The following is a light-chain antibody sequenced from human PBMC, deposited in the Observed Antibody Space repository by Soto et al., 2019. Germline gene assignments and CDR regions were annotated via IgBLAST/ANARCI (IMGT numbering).Light chain of an antibody. J-gene: IGKJ2*01. V-gene: IGKV3-11*01. CDR3: HQRSNWPRT. CDR2: DAS. CDR1: HNVTSQ. Sequence: EIVLTQSPATLSLSPGERATLSYRTSHNVTSQLAWYQQKPGQAPRLLIYDASNTATGVPARFSGSGSGTDFTLTISSLEPEDFGVYYCHQRSNWPRTFGQGTKLEIK.